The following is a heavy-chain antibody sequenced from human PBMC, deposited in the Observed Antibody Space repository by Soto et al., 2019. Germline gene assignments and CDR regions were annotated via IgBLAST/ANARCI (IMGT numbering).Heavy chain of an antibody. J-gene: IGHJ4*02. D-gene: IGHD5-18*01. CDR2: IKSKTDGGTT. V-gene: IGHV3-15*01. CDR1: GFTFSNAW. CDR3: TTDLALDTAIAY. Sequence: EVQLVESGGGLVKPGGSLRLSCAASGFTFSNAWMSWVRQAPGKGLEWVGRIKSKTDGGTTDYAAPVKGRFTISRDDSKNTLYLQMNSLKTEDTAVYYCTTDLALDTAIAYWGQGTLVTVSS.